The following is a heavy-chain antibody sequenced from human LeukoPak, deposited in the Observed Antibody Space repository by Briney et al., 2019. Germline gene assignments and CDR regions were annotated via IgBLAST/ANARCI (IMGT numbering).Heavy chain of an antibody. CDR3: ARSTGLSPGADDAFDI. CDR1: GYTFTSYA. J-gene: IGHJ3*02. V-gene: IGHV1-3*01. CDR2: INAGNGNT. Sequence: ASVKVSCKASGYTFTSYAMHWVRQAPVQRLEWMGWINAGNGNTKYSQKFQGRVTITRDTSASTAYMELSSLRSEDTAVYYCARSTGLSPGADDAFDIWGQGTTVTVSS. D-gene: IGHD1-14*01.